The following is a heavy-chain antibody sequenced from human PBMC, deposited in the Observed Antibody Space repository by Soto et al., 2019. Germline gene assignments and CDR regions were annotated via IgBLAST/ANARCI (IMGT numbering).Heavy chain of an antibody. V-gene: IGHV1-8*01. CDR3: TRGEWELRI. CDR2: MSPSSGAT. Sequence: XAVKVSYKASGYTFTRYDMHLVRQAAGQGLEWMGYMSPSSGATGYAQKFQGRVTMTRDTAINTAFMELTSLTSEDTAVYYCTRGEWELRIWGQGTVVTVSS. D-gene: IGHD1-26*01. J-gene: IGHJ4*02. CDR1: GYTFTRYD.